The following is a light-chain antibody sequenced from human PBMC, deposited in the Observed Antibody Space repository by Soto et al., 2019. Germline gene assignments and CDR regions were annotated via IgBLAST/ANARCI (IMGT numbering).Light chain of an antibody. Sequence: DIQMTQSPSAMSASVGDRVTITCRASQGIGNSLAWFQLKPGTVPKRLIYAASTLQGGVPSRFSGSRSGTEFTLTIVSLQPDDFATYYCLQHHSYPYTFGQGTKLEIK. V-gene: IGKV1-17*03. J-gene: IGKJ2*01. CDR1: QGIGNS. CDR3: LQHHSYPYT. CDR2: AAS.